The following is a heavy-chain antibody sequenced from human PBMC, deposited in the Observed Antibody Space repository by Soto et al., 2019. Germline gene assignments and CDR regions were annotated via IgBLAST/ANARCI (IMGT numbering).Heavy chain of an antibody. CDR3: ARDRGNPTTFGFDY. J-gene: IGHJ4*02. CDR2: IYYSGST. CDR1: GGSISSYY. V-gene: IGHV4-59*01. D-gene: IGHD3-16*01. Sequence: PSETLSLTCTVSGGSISSYYWSWIRQPPGKGLEWIGYIYYSGSTNYNPSLKSRVTISVDTPKNQFSLKLSSVTAADTAVYYCARDRGNPTTFGFDYWGQGTLVTVSS.